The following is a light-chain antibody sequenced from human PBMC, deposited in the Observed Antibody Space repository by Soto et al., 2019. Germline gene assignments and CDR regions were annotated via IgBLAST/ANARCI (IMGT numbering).Light chain of an antibody. CDR3: QKYDSVPWS. CDR2: TAS. CDR1: QGIGKN. J-gene: IGKJ1*01. Sequence: DIQMTQSPSSLSTSVGDTVTITCRASQGIGKNLAWYQQKPGKVPKVLIYTASTLHSGVPSRFSGSGSGTDFTLTINSLQPEDVATYVCQKYDSVPWSFGQGTRVEI. V-gene: IGKV1-27*01.